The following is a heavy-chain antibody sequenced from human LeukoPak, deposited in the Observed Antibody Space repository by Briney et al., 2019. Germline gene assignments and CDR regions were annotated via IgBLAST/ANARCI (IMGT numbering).Heavy chain of an antibody. CDR2: ISWNSGSI. J-gene: IGHJ6*02. CDR3: AKGSAAGFNYYYGMDV. CDR1: GFTFDDYA. V-gene: IGHV3-9*01. Sequence: GGSLRLSCAASGFTFDDYAMHWVRQAPGKGLEWVSGISWNSGSIGYADSVKGRFTISRDNAKNSLYLQMNSLRAEDTALYYCAKGSAAGFNYYYGMDVWGQGTTVTVSS. D-gene: IGHD6-13*01.